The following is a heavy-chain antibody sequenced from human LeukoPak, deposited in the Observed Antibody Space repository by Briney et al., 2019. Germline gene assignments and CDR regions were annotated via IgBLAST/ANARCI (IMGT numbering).Heavy chain of an antibody. CDR1: GGSISSISSNNYH. Sequence: SETLSLTCIVSGGSISSISSNNYHWGWIRQPPGKGLEWIGSTYYSGSTYYNPSLKSRVTISVDTSKIQFSLKLSSVTAADTALYYCAREMGVVTAHGIDVWGQGTTVTVSS. CDR3: AREMGVVTAHGIDV. J-gene: IGHJ6*02. CDR2: TYYSGST. D-gene: IGHD4-23*01. V-gene: IGHV4-39*02.